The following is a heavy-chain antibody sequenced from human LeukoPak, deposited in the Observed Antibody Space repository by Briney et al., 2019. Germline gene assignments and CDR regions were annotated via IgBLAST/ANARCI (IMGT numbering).Heavy chain of an antibody. CDR3: ARWVTADRGKKDAFDI. V-gene: IGHV5-51*01. Sequence: GESLKISCQTSGYSFPTYWIGWVRQMPGKGLEGMGIIFPADSDTRYRPSFEGQVTVSPDKSHSPAYLPWSSLKAADTAMYYCARWVTADRGKKDAFDIWGQGTMVTVSS. D-gene: IGHD2-21*02. CDR1: GYSFPTYW. J-gene: IGHJ3*02. CDR2: IFPADSDT.